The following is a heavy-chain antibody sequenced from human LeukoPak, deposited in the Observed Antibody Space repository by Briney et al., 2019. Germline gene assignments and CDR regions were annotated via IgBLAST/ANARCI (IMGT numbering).Heavy chain of an antibody. CDR3: AKDIKSEQQLVGFDY. CDR1: GFTFDDYA. J-gene: IGHJ4*02. V-gene: IGHV3-9*01. CDR2: ISWNSGSI. D-gene: IGHD6-13*01. Sequence: GGSLRLSCAASGFTFDDYAMRWVRQAPGKGLEWVSGISWNSGSIGYADSVKGRFTISRDNAKNSPYLQMNSLRAEDTALYYCAKDIKSEQQLVGFDYWGQGTLVTVSS.